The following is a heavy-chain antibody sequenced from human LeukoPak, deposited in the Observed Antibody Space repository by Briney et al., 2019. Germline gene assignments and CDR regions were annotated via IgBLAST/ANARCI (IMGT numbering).Heavy chain of an antibody. V-gene: IGHV4-59*08. CDR1: GGSISSYY. J-gene: IGHJ4*02. CDR3: ARQVLSSGWYVTY. D-gene: IGHD6-19*01. CDR2: IYYSGST. Sequence: SETLSLTCTVSGGSISSYYWSWIRQPPGKGLEWIGYIYYSGSTNYNPSLKSRVTISVDTSKNQFSLKLSSVTAADTAVYCCARQVLSSGWYVTYWGQGTLVTVSS.